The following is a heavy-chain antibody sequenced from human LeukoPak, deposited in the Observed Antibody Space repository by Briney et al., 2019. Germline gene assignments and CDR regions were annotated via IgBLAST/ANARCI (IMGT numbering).Heavy chain of an antibody. V-gene: IGHV4-30-2*01. CDR3: ARARNYGESFDY. J-gene: IGHJ4*02. Sequence: SETLSLTCTVSGGSISSGTYYWSWIRQPPGKGLEWIGYIYHSGSTYYNPSLKSRVTISVDRSKNQFSLKLSSVTAADTAVYYCARARNYGESFDYWGQGTLVTVSS. D-gene: IGHD1-7*01. CDR1: GGSISSGTYY. CDR2: IYHSGST.